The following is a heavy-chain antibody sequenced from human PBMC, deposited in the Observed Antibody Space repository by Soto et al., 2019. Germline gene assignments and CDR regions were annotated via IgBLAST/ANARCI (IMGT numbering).Heavy chain of an antibody. D-gene: IGHD2-8*01. Sequence: GASVKVSCKASGYTFTSYGISWGRQAPGQGLEWMGWISAYNGNTNYAQKLQGRVTMTTDTSTSTAYMELRSLRSDDTAVYYCAREGSKGVLMVYATYYYGMDVWGQGTTVTVSS. V-gene: IGHV1-18*01. CDR3: AREGSKGVLMVYATYYYGMDV. CDR1: GYTFTSYG. CDR2: ISAYNGNT. J-gene: IGHJ6*02.